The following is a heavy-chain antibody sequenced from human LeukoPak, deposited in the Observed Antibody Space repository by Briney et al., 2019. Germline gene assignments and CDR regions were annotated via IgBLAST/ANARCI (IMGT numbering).Heavy chain of an antibody. CDR3: ASLRDGIAAAGNLDY. J-gene: IGHJ4*02. CDR1: GYSFTSYW. D-gene: IGHD6-13*01. V-gene: IGHV5-51*01. CDR2: IFPGDSDT. Sequence: GESLKISCQGSGYSFTSYWIGWVRQMPGEGLEWMGTIFPGDSDTRYSPSFQGQVTISADKSISTAYLQWSSLKASDTAMYYCASLRDGIAAAGNLDYCGQGTLVTASS.